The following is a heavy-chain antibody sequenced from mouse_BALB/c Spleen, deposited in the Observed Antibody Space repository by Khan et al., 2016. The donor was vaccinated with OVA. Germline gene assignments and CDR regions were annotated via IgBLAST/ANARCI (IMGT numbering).Heavy chain of an antibody. Sequence: VQLQESGPGLVAPSQNLSITCTVSGFSLTDYGVNWVRQPPGKGLEWLGMIWGDGSTDYNSALKSRLSISKDNSKSQVFLKMNRLLTDDTARFYLSRELRIGGFAYWGQGTLVTVSA. CDR3: SRELRIGGFAY. CDR2: IWGDGST. J-gene: IGHJ3*01. V-gene: IGHV2-6-7*01. D-gene: IGHD1-1*01. CDR1: GFSLTDYG.